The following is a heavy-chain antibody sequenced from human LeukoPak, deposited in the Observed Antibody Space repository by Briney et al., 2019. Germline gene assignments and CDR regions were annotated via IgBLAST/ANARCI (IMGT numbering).Heavy chain of an antibody. CDR3: GRDSVGGGKDRFDC. Sequence: PGGSLRLSCAASGFTFTSYNFHWVRQAPGKGLQWVGFISYDGNIKYEDPVKGRFTISRDNSKNTLYLQMNSLRAEDTAMYYCGRDSVGGGKDRFDCWGQGTLVTVSS. CDR2: ISYDGNIK. D-gene: IGHD2-21*01. CDR1: GFTFTSYN. J-gene: IGHJ4*02. V-gene: IGHV3-30*03.